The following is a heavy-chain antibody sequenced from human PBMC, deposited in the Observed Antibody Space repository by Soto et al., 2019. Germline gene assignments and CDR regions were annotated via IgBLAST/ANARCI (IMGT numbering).Heavy chain of an antibody. J-gene: IGHJ6*02. CDR1: GYTLTELS. CDR3: AGDEVVVVVQAAKAYDYGMDV. D-gene: IGHD2-2*01. V-gene: IGHV1-24*01. CDR2: FDPEDGET. Sequence: ASVKVSCKVSGYTLTELSMHWVRQAPGKGLEWMGGFDPEDGETIYAQKFQGRVTMTEDTSTDTAYMELSRLRSDETAVYYCAGDEVVVVVQAAKAYDYGMDVWGQGTTVTVSS.